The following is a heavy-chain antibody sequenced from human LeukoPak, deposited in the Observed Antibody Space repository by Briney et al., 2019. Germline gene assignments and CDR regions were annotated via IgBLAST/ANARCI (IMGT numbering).Heavy chain of an antibody. Sequence: SETLSLTCTVSGGSISGYYWSWIRQPPGKGLEWIGEINHSGSTNYNPSLKSRVTISVDTSKNQFSLKLSSVTAADTAVYYCARVCYDYVWGSYRYFDYWGQGTLVTVSS. J-gene: IGHJ4*02. CDR1: GGSISGYY. D-gene: IGHD3-16*02. CDR2: INHSGST. V-gene: IGHV4-34*01. CDR3: ARVCYDYVWGSYRYFDY.